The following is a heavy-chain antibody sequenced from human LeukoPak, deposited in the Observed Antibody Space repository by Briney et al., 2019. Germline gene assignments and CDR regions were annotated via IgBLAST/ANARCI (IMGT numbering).Heavy chain of an antibody. V-gene: IGHV3-30*04. CDR3: ARLRRGY. CDR1: GFTFSNYA. Sequence: GGSLRLSRAASGFTFSNYALHWVRQAPGKGLEWVAVISYDGSNKYYADSVKGRFTTSRDNSKNTLYLQMNSLRAEDTAVYYCARLRRGYWGLGTLVTVSS. J-gene: IGHJ4*02. D-gene: IGHD3-16*01. CDR2: ISYDGSNK.